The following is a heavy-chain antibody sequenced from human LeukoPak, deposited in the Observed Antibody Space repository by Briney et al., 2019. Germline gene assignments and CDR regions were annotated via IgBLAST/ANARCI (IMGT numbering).Heavy chain of an antibody. J-gene: IGHJ4*02. CDR2: ISCSGST. V-gene: IGHV4-59*12. Sequence: RSEPQTLTCSVCGGFISSFYGRGLRQPPGGGGEGGGYISCSGSTNYNPSLKRRVTISEDKPKNQFALKRSPVDAPGRAVYYCAKYGFSYCGGDRCIPHWGQGTLVTVSS. CDR1: GGFISSFY. CDR3: AKYGFSYCGGDRCIPH. D-gene: IGHD2-21*02.